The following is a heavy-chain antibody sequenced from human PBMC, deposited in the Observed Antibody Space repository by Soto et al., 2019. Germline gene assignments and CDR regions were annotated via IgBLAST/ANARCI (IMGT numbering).Heavy chain of an antibody. CDR1: GFTFSSYA. CDR2: ISGSGGST. D-gene: IGHD3-10*01. CDR3: AKARGLLWFGPDAFDI. J-gene: IGHJ3*02. V-gene: IGHV3-23*01. Sequence: PGGSLRLSCAACGFTFSSYAMSWVRQAPGKGLEWVSAISGSGGSTYYADSVKGRFTISRDNSKNTLYLQMNSLRAEDTAVYYCAKARGLLWFGPDAFDIWGQGTMVTVSS.